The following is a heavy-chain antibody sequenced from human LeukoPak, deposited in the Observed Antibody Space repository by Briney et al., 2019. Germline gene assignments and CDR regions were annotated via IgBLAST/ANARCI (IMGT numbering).Heavy chain of an antibody. J-gene: IGHJ3*02. CDR3: ASRSSGWYRNAFDI. D-gene: IGHD6-19*01. CDR1: GGSITDYY. V-gene: IGHV4-39*07. CDR2: IYYSGST. Sequence: SETLSLTCALSGGSITDYYYNWIRQPPGKGLEWIGSIYYSGSTYYNPSLKSRVTISVDTSKNQFSLKLSSVTAADTAVYYCASRSSGWYRNAFDIWGQGTMVTVSS.